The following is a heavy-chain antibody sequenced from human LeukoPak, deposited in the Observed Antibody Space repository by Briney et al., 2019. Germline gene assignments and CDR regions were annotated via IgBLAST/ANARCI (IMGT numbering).Heavy chain of an antibody. J-gene: IGHJ2*01. CDR3: ARGRGWYFDL. V-gene: IGHV3-74*01. Sequence: GGSLRLSCAASGFTFSSYEMTWVRQAPGKGLVWVSHINSDGRIINYADSVKGRFTISRDNAKNTLYLQMNSLRVEDTAVYYCARGRGWYFDLWGRGTLVTVSS. CDR2: INSDGRII. D-gene: IGHD3-10*01. CDR1: GFTFSSYE.